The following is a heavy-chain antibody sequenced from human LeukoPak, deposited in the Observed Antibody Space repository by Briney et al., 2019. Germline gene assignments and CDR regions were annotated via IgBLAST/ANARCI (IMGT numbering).Heavy chain of an antibody. J-gene: IGHJ4*02. Sequence: ASVKVSCKASRYTFTGYYMHWVRQAPGRGVEWMGWGDPNTVGTNYAQKSQGRVTMTRDTSISTAYMELSRLRSDDTAVYYCARVYLSGSFPNDYWGQGTLVTVSS. CDR2: GDPNTVGT. D-gene: IGHD1-26*01. CDR1: RYTFTGYY. V-gene: IGHV1-2*02. CDR3: ARVYLSGSFPNDY.